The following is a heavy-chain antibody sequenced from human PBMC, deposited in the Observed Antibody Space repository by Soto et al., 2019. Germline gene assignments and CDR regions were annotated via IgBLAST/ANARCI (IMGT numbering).Heavy chain of an antibody. CDR1: GFTFSSYG. V-gene: IGHV3-30*18. J-gene: IGHJ6*02. CDR3: AKDQQPAYYYYYGMDV. Sequence: PGGSLRLSCAASGFTFSSYGMHWVRQAPGKGLEWVAVISYDGSNKYYADSVKGRFTISRDNSKNTLYLQMNSLRAEDTAVYYCAKDQQPAYYYYYGMDVWGQGTTVTVSS. CDR2: ISYDGSNK. D-gene: IGHD6-13*01.